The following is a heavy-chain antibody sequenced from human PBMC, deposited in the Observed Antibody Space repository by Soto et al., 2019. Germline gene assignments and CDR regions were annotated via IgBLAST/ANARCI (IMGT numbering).Heavy chain of an antibody. Sequence: QVQLQESGPGLVKPSETLSLTCTVSGGSLTSGSYYWSWIRQPTGKGLEWIGNIYYSGSTNYNPPFKSRVTISVDTSHDQFALKLCSVTAADTAGYYCASVATVTTWEAQWGQGTLVTVSS. V-gene: IGHV4-61*01. J-gene: IGHJ4*02. CDR3: ASVATVTTWEAQ. D-gene: IGHD4-17*01. CDR1: GGSLTSGSYY. CDR2: IYYSGST.